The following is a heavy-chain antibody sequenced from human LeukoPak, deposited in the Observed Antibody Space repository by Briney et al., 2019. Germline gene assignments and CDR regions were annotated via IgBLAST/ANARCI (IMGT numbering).Heavy chain of an antibody. CDR3: ARHEDCSGGSCYLGLAY. D-gene: IGHD2-15*01. CDR2: IYPGDSDT. V-gene: IGHV5-51*01. Sequence: GEALKISCKGSGYSFTSYWIGWVRPMPGKGLEWMGIIYPGDSDTRYSPSSQGQVTISADKSISTAYLQWSSLKASDTAMYYCARHEDCSGGSCYLGLAYWGQGTLVTVSS. CDR1: GYSFTSYW. J-gene: IGHJ4*02.